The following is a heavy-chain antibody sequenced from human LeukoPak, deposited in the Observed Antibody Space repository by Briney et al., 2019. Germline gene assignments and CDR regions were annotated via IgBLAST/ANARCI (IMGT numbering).Heavy chain of an antibody. Sequence: ASVKVSCKASGYTFTSYGISWVRQAPGQGLEWMGWISACNGNTNYAQKLQGRVTMTTDTSTSTAYMELRSLRSDDTAVCYCARDGFYDFWSGYYLSKGSFDYWGQGTLVTVSS. D-gene: IGHD3-3*01. CDR3: ARDGFYDFWSGYYLSKGSFDY. CDR2: ISACNGNT. V-gene: IGHV1-18*01. CDR1: GYTFTSYG. J-gene: IGHJ4*02.